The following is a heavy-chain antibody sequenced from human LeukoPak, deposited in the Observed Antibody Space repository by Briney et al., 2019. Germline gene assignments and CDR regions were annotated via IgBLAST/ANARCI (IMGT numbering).Heavy chain of an antibody. J-gene: IGHJ3*02. V-gene: IGHV1-69*13. CDR2: IIPIFGTA. D-gene: IGHD5-18*01. CDR3: AVSDTAIHDAFDM. Sequence: SVKVSCKASGGTFSSYAISWVRQAPGQGLEWMGGIIPIFGTAKNAQRFQGRVTIIGDESTSTAYMELSSLRSEDTAVYYCAVSDTAIHDAFDMWGQGTMVTVSA. CDR1: GGTFSSYA.